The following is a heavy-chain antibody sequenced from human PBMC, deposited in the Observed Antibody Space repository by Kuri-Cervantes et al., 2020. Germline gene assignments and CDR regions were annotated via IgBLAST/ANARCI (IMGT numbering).Heavy chain of an antibody. CDR3: ARGVYDYVWGSYLPWFDP. CDR1: GGSISSGDYY. Sequence: SEILSLTCTVSGGSISSGDYYWSWIRQPPGKGLEWIGYIYYSGSTYYNPSLKSRVTISVDTSKSQFSLKLSSVTAADTAVYYCARGVYDYVWGSYLPWFDPWGQGTLVT. D-gene: IGHD3-16*02. V-gene: IGHV4-30-4*02. J-gene: IGHJ5*02. CDR2: IYYSGST.